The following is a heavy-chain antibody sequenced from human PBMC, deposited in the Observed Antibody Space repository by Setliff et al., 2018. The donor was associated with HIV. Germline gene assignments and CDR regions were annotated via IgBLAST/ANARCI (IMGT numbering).Heavy chain of an antibody. V-gene: IGHV3-53*01. Sequence: GGSLRLSCAASGFTVSTYYMSWVRQAPGKGLEWVSTIYSGGSIYHADSVKGRFTISRDNARTSLYLEMSSLRVEDTAVYLCANLWEVGAWGQGTLVTVSS. CDR1: GFTVSTYY. J-gene: IGHJ5*02. CDR3: ANLWEVGA. CDR2: IYSGGSI. D-gene: IGHD1-26*01.